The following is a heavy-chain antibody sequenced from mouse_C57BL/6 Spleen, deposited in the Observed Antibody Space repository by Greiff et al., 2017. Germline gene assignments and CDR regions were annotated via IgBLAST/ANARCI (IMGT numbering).Heavy chain of an antibody. D-gene: IGHD3-2*02. CDR1: GYTFTSYW. V-gene: IGHV1-5*01. Sequence: EVHLVESGTVLARPGASVKMSCKTSGYTFTSYWMHWVKQRPGQGLEWIGAIYPGNSDTSYNQKFKGKAKLTAVTSASTAYMELSSLTNEDSAVYYCTSSGYGEGVYYFDYWGKGTTLTVSS. J-gene: IGHJ2*01. CDR2: IYPGNSDT. CDR3: TSSGYGEGVYYFDY.